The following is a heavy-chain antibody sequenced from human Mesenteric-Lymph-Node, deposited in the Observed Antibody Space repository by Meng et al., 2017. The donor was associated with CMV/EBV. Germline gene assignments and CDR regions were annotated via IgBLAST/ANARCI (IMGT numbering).Heavy chain of an antibody. Sequence: GGSLRLSCAASGFTFSSYWLHWVRQAPGKGLVWVSRINSDGSSTIYADSVKGRFTISRDNAKNSLYLQMNSLRAEDTAVYYCARGPPYYDFWSGYYSSLDYWGQGTLVTVSS. V-gene: IGHV3-74*01. J-gene: IGHJ4*02. D-gene: IGHD3-3*01. CDR3: ARGPPYYDFWSGYYSSLDY. CDR2: INSDGSST. CDR1: GFTFSSYW.